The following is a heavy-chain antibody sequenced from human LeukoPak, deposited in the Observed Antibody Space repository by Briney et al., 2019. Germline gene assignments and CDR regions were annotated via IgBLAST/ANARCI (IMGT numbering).Heavy chain of an antibody. CDR3: ARWDDSAWAFGS. Sequence: SETLSLTCTVSGGSISTYYWSWIRQSPGKGLEWIGYISHSGTTSYRSSLKSRVTISVDTSKNQLSLKLASVTAADTAVYFCARWDDSAWAFGSWGPGTLVTVSS. CDR1: GGSISTYY. D-gene: IGHD6-19*01. V-gene: IGHV4-59*08. J-gene: IGHJ4*02. CDR2: ISHSGTT.